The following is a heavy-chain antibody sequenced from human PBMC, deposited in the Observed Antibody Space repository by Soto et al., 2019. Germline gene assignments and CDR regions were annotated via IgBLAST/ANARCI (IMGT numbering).Heavy chain of an antibody. CDR3: ARSEDIVVVPAAEALRPVPYFDY. D-gene: IGHD2-2*01. CDR1: GFTFSSYS. V-gene: IGHV3-48*01. CDR2: ISSSSSTI. Sequence: EVQLVESGGGLVQPGGSLRLSCAASGFTFSSYSMNWVRQAPGKGLEWVSYISSSSSTIYYADSVKGRFTISRDNAKNSRYLQMNSLRAEDTAVYYCARSEDIVVVPAAEALRPVPYFDYWGQGTLVTVSS. J-gene: IGHJ4*02.